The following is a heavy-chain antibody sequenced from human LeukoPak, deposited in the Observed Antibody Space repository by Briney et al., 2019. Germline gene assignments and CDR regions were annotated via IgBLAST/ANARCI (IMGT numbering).Heavy chain of an antibody. D-gene: IGHD5-24*01. J-gene: IGHJ4*02. CDR3: ARNDRRDAYSHFDY. CDR1: GGSISSYY. Sequence: SETLSLTCTVSGGSISSYYWSWIRQPAGKGLEWIGRIYTSGSTNYNPSLKSRVTMSVDTSKNQFSLKLSSVTAADTAVYYCARNDRRDAYSHFDYWGQGSLVTVSS. V-gene: IGHV4-4*07. CDR2: IYTSGST.